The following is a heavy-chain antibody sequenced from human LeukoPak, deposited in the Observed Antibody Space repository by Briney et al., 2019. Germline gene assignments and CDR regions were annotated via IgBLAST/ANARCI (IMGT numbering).Heavy chain of an antibody. V-gene: IGHV4-30-2*01. D-gene: IGHD3-22*01. CDR1: GGSISSGGYS. CDR2: IYHSGST. CDR3: ARGWYYYDSSGAFDI. J-gene: IGHJ3*02. Sequence: SETLSLTCAVSGGSISSGGYSWSWIRQPPGKGLEWIGYIYHSGSTYYNPSLKSRVTISVDRSKNQFSLKLSSVTAADTAVYYCARGWYYYDSSGAFDIWGQGTVVTVSS.